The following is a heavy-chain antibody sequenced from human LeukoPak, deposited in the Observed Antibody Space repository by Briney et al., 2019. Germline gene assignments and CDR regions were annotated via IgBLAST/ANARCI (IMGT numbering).Heavy chain of an antibody. CDR3: ARTRYEWELPGFDY. CDR1: GYSISSGYY. Sequence: SSETLSLTCTVSGYSISSGYYWGWIRQPPGKGLEWIGSIYHSGSTYYNPSLKSRVTISVDTSKNQFSPKLSSVTAADTAVYYCARTRYEWELPGFDYWGQGTLVTVSS. CDR2: IYHSGST. V-gene: IGHV4-38-2*02. J-gene: IGHJ4*02. D-gene: IGHD1-26*01.